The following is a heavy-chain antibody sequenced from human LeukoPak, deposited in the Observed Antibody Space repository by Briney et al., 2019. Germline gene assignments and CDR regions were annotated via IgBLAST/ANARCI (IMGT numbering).Heavy chain of an antibody. Sequence: GGSLRLSCAASGFTFSSYAMSWVRQAPEKGLEWVSAISGSGGSTYYADSVKGRFTISRDNSKNTLYLQMNSLSAEDTAVYYCAKDLTLSGSHYYFDYWGQGTLVTVSS. CDR2: ISGSGGST. CDR3: AKDLTLSGSHYYFDY. D-gene: IGHD3-10*01. V-gene: IGHV3-23*01. CDR1: GFTFSSYA. J-gene: IGHJ4*02.